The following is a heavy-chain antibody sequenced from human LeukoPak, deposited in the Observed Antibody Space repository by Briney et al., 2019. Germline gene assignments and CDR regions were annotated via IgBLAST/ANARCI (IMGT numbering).Heavy chain of an antibody. CDR1: GFTFNSYG. Sequence: GKSLRLSCAASGFTFNSYGMHWVRQAPGKGLEWVALIRYDGSKKYYADSVKGRFTISRDNSKNTLYLQMSSLRAEDTAVLYCVRDFGSGYYLDYWGQGTLVTVSS. D-gene: IGHD3-10*01. CDR2: IRYDGSKK. V-gene: IGHV3-33*01. J-gene: IGHJ4*02. CDR3: VRDFGSGYYLDY.